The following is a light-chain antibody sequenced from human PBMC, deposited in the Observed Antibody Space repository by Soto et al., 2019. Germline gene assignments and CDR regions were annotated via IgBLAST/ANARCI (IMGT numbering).Light chain of an antibody. CDR1: QSISSY. Sequence: DIQMTQSPSSLSASVGDRFTITCRASQSISSYLNWYQQKPGKAPKLLIYAASSLQSGVPSRFSGSGSGTVFTLTISSLQPEDFATYYCQQSYSTSCTFGQGTKVDIK. CDR3: QQSYSTSCT. V-gene: IGKV1-39*01. CDR2: AAS. J-gene: IGKJ1*01.